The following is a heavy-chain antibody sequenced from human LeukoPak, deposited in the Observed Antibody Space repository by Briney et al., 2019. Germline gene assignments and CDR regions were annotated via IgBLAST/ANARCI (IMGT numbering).Heavy chain of an antibody. CDR1: GFTFSSYG. CDR3: ARDSNILTGYLVYYYGMDV. D-gene: IGHD3-9*01. CDR2: IWYDGSNK. J-gene: IGHJ6*02. Sequence: GRSLRLSCAASGFTFSSYGMHWVRQAPGKGLEWVAVIWYDGSNKYYADSVKGRFTISRDNSKNTLYLQMNSLRAEDTAVYYCARDSNILTGYLVYYYGMDVWGQGTTVTVS. V-gene: IGHV3-33*01.